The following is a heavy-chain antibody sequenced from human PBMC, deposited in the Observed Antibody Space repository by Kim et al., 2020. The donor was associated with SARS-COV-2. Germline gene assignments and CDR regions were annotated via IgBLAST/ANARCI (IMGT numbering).Heavy chain of an antibody. J-gene: IGHJ4*02. V-gene: IGHV3-43D*03. CDR2: ISWDGGST. Sequence: GGSLRLSCAASGFTFDDYAMHWVRQAPGKGLEWVSLISWDGGSTYYADSVKGRFTISRDNSKNSLYLQMNSLRAEDTALYYCAKVPERRWLQLPPSDWGQRTPVTVSS. CDR1: GFTFDDYA. D-gene: IGHD5-12*01. CDR3: AKVPERRWLQLPPSD.